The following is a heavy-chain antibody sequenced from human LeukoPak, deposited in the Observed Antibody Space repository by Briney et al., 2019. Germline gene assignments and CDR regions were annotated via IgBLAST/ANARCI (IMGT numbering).Heavy chain of an antibody. Sequence: SETLSLTCAVYGGSFSGYYRSWIRQPPGKGLEWIGEINHSGSTNYNPSLKSRVTISVDTSKNQFSLKLSSVTAADTAVYYCARANPVSVYDFWSGYSNGNWFDPWGQGTLVTVSS. D-gene: IGHD3-3*01. CDR2: INHSGST. CDR1: GGSFSGYY. V-gene: IGHV4-34*01. J-gene: IGHJ5*02. CDR3: ARANPVSVYDFWSGYSNGNWFDP.